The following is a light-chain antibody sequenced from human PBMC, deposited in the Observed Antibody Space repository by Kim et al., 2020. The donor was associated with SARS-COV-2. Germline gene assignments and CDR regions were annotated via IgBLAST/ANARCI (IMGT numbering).Light chain of an antibody. Sequence: SSELTQDPAVSVALGQTVSITCQGDSLRHYYVSWYQRRPGQAPVLVMFAKKNRTSGIPDRLSGSTLGNTASLTITGAQAEDEADYYCQARDSSGEVVFGG. V-gene: IGLV3-19*01. CDR2: AKK. CDR1: SLRHYY. CDR3: QARDSSGEVV. J-gene: IGLJ2*01.